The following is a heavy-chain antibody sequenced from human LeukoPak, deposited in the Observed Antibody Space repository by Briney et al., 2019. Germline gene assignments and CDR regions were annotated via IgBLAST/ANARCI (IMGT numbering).Heavy chain of an antibody. CDR1: GFTITTNY. J-gene: IGHJ5*02. Sequence: GGSLRLSCAASGFTITTNYMNWVRQAPGKGLEWVSVIYGDDETNYADSVKGRFTISRDNSKNTLYLQMNSLRAEDTAVYYCARVRGPYGDYGVEWFDPWGQGTLVTVSS. D-gene: IGHD4-17*01. CDR3: ARVRGPYGDYGVEWFDP. CDR2: IYGDDET. V-gene: IGHV3-53*01.